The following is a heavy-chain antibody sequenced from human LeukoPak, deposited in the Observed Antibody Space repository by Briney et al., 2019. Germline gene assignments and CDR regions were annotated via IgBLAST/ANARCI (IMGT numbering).Heavy chain of an antibody. CDR1: GFTFTNYA. CDR2: IFYDGSNK. CDR3: ARDPRGPNGYDHSGRDSFDY. Sequence: GRSLRLSCAASGFTFTNYALHWVRQAPGKGLEWVAVIFYDGSNKYYADSVKGRFTISRDNSKDTLYLQMNSLRPEDTAVYYCARDPRGPNGYDHSGRDSFDYWGQGTLVTVSS. J-gene: IGHJ4*02. D-gene: IGHD3-22*01. V-gene: IGHV3-30*04.